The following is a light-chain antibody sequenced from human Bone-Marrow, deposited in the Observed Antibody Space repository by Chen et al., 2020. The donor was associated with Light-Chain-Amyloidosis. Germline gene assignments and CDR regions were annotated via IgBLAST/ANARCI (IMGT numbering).Light chain of an antibody. J-gene: IGLJ1*01. V-gene: IGLV1-44*01. CDR3: AARDDSLNGSV. CDR1: SSNIGINT. CDR2: SDD. Sequence: QSVLTQPPSASGTPGQRVTISCSGSSSNIGINTINWYRQLPGTAPKLLIYSDDQRPSGVPDRFSGSKSGTSASLAISGLQSDDEADYYCAARDDSLNGSVFGTGTKVTVL.